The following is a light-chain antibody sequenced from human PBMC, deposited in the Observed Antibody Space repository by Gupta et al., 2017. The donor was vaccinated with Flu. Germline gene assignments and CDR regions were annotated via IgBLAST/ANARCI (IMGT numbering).Light chain of an antibody. CDR3: QQSYSAPYS. Sequence: DIQMTQSPPSLSASVGDRVTITCRASQSISNYLNWYQQKPGNAPNLLIYAASSLQSGVPSRFSGSGSGTDFTLTISSLQPEDFATYYCQQSYSAPYSFAQGTKLEIK. V-gene: IGKV1-39*01. CDR2: AAS. CDR1: QSISNY. J-gene: IGKJ2*03.